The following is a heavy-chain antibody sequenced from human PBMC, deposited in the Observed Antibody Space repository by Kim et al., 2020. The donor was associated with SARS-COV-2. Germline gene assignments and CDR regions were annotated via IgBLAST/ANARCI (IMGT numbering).Heavy chain of an antibody. CDR1: GGSISSYY. V-gene: IGHV4-59*01. D-gene: IGHD6-19*01. Sequence: SETLSLTCTVSGGSISSYYWSWIRQPPGKGLEWIGYIYYSGSTNYNPSLKSRVTISVDTSKNQFSLKLSSVTAADTAVYYCARGHSSGWYLSDYWGQGTLVTVSS. CDR2: IYYSGST. CDR3: ARGHSSGWYLSDY. J-gene: IGHJ4*02.